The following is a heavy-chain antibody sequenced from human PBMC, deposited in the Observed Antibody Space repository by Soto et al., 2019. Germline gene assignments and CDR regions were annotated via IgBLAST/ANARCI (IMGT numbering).Heavy chain of an antibody. Sequence: SETLSLTCIVSGGSISSGNYYWSWIRQPPGKGLEWIGYIFYSGTTYYNPSLKSRVTISVDTSKNQFSLKLSSVTAADTAVYYCARGLMDIVVVPAANPIAFDIWGQGTMVTVSS. CDR3: ARGLMDIVVVPAANPIAFDI. CDR1: GGSISSGNYY. J-gene: IGHJ3*02. CDR2: IFYSGTT. V-gene: IGHV4-30-4*01. D-gene: IGHD2-2*03.